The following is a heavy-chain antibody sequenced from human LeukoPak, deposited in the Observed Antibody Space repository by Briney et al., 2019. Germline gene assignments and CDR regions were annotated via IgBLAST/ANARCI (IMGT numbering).Heavy chain of an antibody. D-gene: IGHD1-1*01. J-gene: IGHJ4*02. CDR1: GFTFSTHW. V-gene: IGHV3-7*01. CDR2: IKEDGSEK. CDR3: ATTSGLDY. Sequence: GGSLRLSCAASGFTFSTHWMSWVRQAPGKGLEWVANIKEDGSEKDYVDSVKGRFTISRDNAKNSLYLQMNSLRAEDTAVYYCATTSGLDYWGQGTLVTVSS.